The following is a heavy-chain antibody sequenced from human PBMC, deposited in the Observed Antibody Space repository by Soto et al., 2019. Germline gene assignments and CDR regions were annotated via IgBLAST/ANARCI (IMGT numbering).Heavy chain of an antibody. D-gene: IGHD3-10*01. CDR2: INHSGST. J-gene: IGHJ4*02. CDR3: ARGSHTVRGVISRYRYYLDY. V-gene: IGHV4-34*01. CDR1: GGSFSGYY. Sequence: QVQLQQWGAGLLKPSETLSLTCAVYGGSFSGYYWSWIRQPPGKGLEWFGEINHSGSTNYNPSLKSRVTISVDTSKNQFSLKLSSVTAADTAVYYCARGSHTVRGVISRYRYYLDYWGQGTLVTVSS.